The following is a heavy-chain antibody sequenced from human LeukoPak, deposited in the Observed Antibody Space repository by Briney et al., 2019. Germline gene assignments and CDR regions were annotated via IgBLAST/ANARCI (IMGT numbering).Heavy chain of an antibody. D-gene: IGHD6-6*01. CDR1: GDSISHGTYY. J-gene: IGHJ5*02. CDR3: AREFLASRRNWVDP. V-gene: IGHV4-61*02. Sequence: PSETLSLTCSVSGDSISHGTYYWSWIRQPAGQGLEWIGRIYTTGVTNYNPSLKTRVTISVDPSFNQFPLNLTSVTAADTAVYYCAREFLASRRNWVDPWGQGTLVTVSS. CDR2: IYTTGVT.